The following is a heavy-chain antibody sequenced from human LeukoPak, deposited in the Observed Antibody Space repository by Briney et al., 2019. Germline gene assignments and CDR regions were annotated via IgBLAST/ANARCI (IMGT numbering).Heavy chain of an antibody. J-gene: IGHJ4*02. D-gene: IGHD1-26*01. V-gene: IGHV3-11*01. CDR3: ARVWYSGSYPVDY. Sequence: LGGSLRLSCAASGFIFSDYYMNWIRPAPGKGLEWVAHISSSGSNIHYADSMKGRFTISRDNAKNSLYLQMNSLRAEDTAVYYCARVWYSGSYPVDYWGQGTLITVSS. CDR2: ISSSGSNI. CDR1: GFIFSDYY.